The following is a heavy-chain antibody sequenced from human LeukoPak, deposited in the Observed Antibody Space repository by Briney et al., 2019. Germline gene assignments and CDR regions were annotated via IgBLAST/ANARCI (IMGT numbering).Heavy chain of an antibody. CDR1: GGTFSSYA. CDR2: IIPIFGTA. CDR3: ARVRWGGLYYFDS. Sequence: GSSVKVSCKASGGTFSSYAISWVRQAPGQGLEWMGGIIPIFGTANYAQKFQGRVTITADVSTSTAYMELSSLRAEDTAVYYCARVRWGGLYYFDSWGQGTLVTVSS. V-gene: IGHV1-69*01. J-gene: IGHJ4*02. D-gene: IGHD3-16*01.